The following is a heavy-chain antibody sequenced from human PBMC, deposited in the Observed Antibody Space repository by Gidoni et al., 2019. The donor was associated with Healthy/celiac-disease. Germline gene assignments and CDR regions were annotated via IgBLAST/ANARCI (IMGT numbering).Heavy chain of an antibody. CDR3: AGKIPRYYYYYYGMDV. CDR1: GFTFSSYS. V-gene: IGHV3-21*01. Sequence: EVQLVESGGGLVKPGGSLRLSCAASGFTFSSYSMNWVRQAPGKGLEWVSSISSSSSYIYYADSVKGRFTISRDNAKNSLYLQMNSLRAEDTAVYYCAGKIPRYYYYYYGMDVWGQGTTVTVSS. CDR2: ISSSSSYI. J-gene: IGHJ6*02.